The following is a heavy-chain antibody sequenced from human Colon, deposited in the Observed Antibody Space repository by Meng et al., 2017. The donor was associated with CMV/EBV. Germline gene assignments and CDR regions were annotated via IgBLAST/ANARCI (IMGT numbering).Heavy chain of an antibody. CDR3: ARASNSSFDP. J-gene: IGHJ5*02. D-gene: IGHD4-11*01. CDR1: GFTFSAYP. CDR2: ISHDGTKK. V-gene: IGHV3-30*04. Sequence: GESLKISCAASGFTFSAYPIHWVRQAPGKGLEWLTIISHDGTKKYYAESVKGRFTISRDNSQNTVTVQMHNLRGDDTAIYYCARASNSSFDPWGQGTLVTVSS.